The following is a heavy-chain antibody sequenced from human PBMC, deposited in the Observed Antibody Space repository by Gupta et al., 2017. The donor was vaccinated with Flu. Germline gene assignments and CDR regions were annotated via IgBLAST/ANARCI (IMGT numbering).Heavy chain of an antibody. J-gene: IGHJ4*02. Sequence: CAASGFTFSGSYLWVRQAPGKGLVWVSRINPDGRSTTYADSVKGRFTISRDNAKNTLYLQMNSLGADDTAVYYCATVTTGCWGQGTLVTVSS. CDR2: INPDGRST. CDR3: ATVTTGC. D-gene: IGHD4-17*01. V-gene: IGHV3-74*03. CDR1: GFTFSGSY.